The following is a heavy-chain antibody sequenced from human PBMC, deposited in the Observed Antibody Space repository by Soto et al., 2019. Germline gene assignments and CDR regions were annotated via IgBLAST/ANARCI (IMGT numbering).Heavy chain of an antibody. V-gene: IGHV3-7*01. CDR3: ARFPVSSGWSFDY. CDR1: GFTFSSYW. D-gene: IGHD6-19*01. J-gene: IGHJ4*02. Sequence: EVQLVESRGGLVQPGGSLRLSCAASGFTFSSYWMSWVRQAPGKGLEWGYNIKQDGSEKYYVDSVKGRFTISRDNAKISLYLQVNSLRVGDTAVYYCARFPVSSGWSFDYWGQGTLVTDYS. CDR2: IKQDGSEK.